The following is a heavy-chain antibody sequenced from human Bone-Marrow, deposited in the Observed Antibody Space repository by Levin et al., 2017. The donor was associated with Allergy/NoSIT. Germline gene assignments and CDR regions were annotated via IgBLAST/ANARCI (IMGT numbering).Heavy chain of an antibody. D-gene: IGHD5-18*01. CDR1: GASLDTNYW. CDR3: TTGGNPGYSYVLGH. CDR2: IHHSGTA. V-gene: IGHV4-4*02. J-gene: IGHJ1*01. Sequence: KTSETLSLTCDVSGASLDTNYWWTWVRQAPGKGLEWIGEIHHSGTANLSPSVKNRVTISVDRSENPLSLKLTSVNAADTAVYYCTTGGNPGYSYVLGHWGQGILVTVSS.